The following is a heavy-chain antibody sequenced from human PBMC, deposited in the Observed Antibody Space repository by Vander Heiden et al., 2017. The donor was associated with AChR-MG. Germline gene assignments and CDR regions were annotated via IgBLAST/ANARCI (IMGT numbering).Heavy chain of an antibody. CDR1: GFPFSSYG. CDR2: IWYDGSNK. D-gene: IGHD3-22*01. J-gene: IGHJ4*02. CDR3: ARGRDYYDSSGQCDY. Sequence: QVQLVESGGGVVQPGRSLRLSCAASGFPFSSYGMHWVRQAPGKGLEWVAVIWYDGSNKYYADSVKGRFTISRDNSKNTLYLQMNSLRAEDTAVYYCARGRDYYDSSGQCDYWGQGTLVTVSS. V-gene: IGHV3-33*01.